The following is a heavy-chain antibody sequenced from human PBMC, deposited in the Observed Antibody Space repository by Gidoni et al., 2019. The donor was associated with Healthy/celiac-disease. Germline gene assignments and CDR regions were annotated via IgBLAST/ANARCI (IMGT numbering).Heavy chain of an antibody. J-gene: IGHJ4*02. Sequence: EVQLVEYGGGWVQPGGSLRLSCAASGFTFSSYWMSWDRQAPGKGREWVANIKQDGSDKYYVDSVKGRFTISRDNAKNSLYLQMNSLRAEDTAVYYCARDLPVCSGWYRSGKCYLHYFDYWGQGTLVTVSS. CDR3: ARDLPVCSGWYRSGKCYLHYFDY. CDR1: GFTFSSYW. D-gene: IGHD6-19*01. V-gene: IGHV3-7*01. CDR2: IKQDGSDK.